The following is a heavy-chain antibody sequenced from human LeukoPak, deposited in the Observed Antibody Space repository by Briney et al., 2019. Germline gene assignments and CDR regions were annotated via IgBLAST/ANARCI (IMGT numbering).Heavy chain of an antibody. V-gene: IGHV7-4-1*02. J-gene: IGHJ4*02. CDR1: GYTFTGYA. D-gene: IGHD3-10*01. CDR3: ARGIHYYGSGNYYYNFDY. Sequence: ASVKVSCKASGYTFTGYAVNWVRQAPGQGLEWMGWINTNTGNPTYAQGFTGRFVFSLDTSVNTAYLQISSLKAEDTAVYYCARGIHYYGSGNYYYNFDYWGQGTLVTVSS. CDR2: INTNTGNP.